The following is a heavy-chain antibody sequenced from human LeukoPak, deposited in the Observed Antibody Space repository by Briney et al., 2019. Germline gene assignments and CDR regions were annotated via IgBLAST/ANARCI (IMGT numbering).Heavy chain of an antibody. D-gene: IGHD3-22*01. Sequence: GGSLRLSCAASGFTVSSNYMSWVRQAPGKGLEWVSVIYSGGSTYYADSVKGRFTISRDNSKNTLYLQMNSLRAEDTAVYYCAREGGYYDSSGYYDYWGQGTLVIVSS. CDR3: AREGGYYDSSGYYDY. V-gene: IGHV3-66*01. J-gene: IGHJ4*02. CDR1: GFTVSSNY. CDR2: IYSGGST.